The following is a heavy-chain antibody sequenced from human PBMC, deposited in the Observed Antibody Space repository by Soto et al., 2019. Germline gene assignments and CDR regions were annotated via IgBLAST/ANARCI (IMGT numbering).Heavy chain of an antibody. V-gene: IGHV4-59*08. J-gene: IGHJ6*02. CDR2: ISYRGGT. CDR3: ARHLTYCSAGSCYSDLHYDGMDV. Sequence: SETLSLTCTVSGDSISSNYWNWIRQPPGKGLEWIGYISYRGGTNYKPSLKSRLTISVDTSKNQFSLKLSSVTAADTAVYYCARHLTYCSAGSCYSDLHYDGMDVWGQGTTVS. CDR1: GDSISSNY. D-gene: IGHD2-15*01.